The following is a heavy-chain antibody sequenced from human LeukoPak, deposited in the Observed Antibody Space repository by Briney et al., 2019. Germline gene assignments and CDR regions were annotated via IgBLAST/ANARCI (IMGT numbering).Heavy chain of an antibody. V-gene: IGHV1-18*01. Sequence: ASVKVSCKASGYTFTSYGVSWVRQAPGQGLEWMGWISAYNGNTNYAQKLQGRVTMTTDTSTSTAYMELRSLRSDDTAVYYCASNYCSGGSCYSPLDYWGQGTLVTVSS. CDR3: ASNYCSGGSCYSPLDY. CDR2: ISAYNGNT. CDR1: GYTFTSYG. J-gene: IGHJ4*02. D-gene: IGHD2-15*01.